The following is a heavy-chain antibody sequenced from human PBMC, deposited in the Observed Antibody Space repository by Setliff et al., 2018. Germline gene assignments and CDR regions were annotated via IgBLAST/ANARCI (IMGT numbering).Heavy chain of an antibody. CDR1: RFAFSNYA. J-gene: IGHJ4*02. D-gene: IGHD3-3*01. V-gene: IGHV3-23*01. CDR2: ISASGRTT. CDR3: AKHVAYNHFWTGYYYFDL. Sequence: PGGSLRLPCAASRFAFSNYAMCWVRQAPGNGLEWVSAISASGRTTSSADSVKGRFTISRDNSKNTLYLQMNSLSAEDTDVYYCAKHVAYNHFWTGYYYFDLCGQGT.